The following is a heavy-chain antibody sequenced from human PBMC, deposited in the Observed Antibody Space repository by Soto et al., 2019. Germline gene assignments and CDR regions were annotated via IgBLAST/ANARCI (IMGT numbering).Heavy chain of an antibody. J-gene: IGHJ1*01. CDR1: GDSISSYY. Sequence: QVQLQESGPGLVKPSETLSLTCSVSGDSISSYYWSWIRQPPGEGLEWIGYIYYSGSTNYNPSLKSRVTISVDTSKNQFSLKLSSVTAADTAVYYCARVNALGIPGQHWGQGTLVTVSS. CDR2: IYYSGST. V-gene: IGHV4-59*01. CDR3: ARVNALGIPGQH.